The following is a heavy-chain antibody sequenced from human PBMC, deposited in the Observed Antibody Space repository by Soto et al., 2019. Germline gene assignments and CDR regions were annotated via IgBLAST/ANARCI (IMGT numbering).Heavy chain of an antibody. CDR1: GFTFSNYW. Sequence: EVQLVESVGDLVQPGGSQRVSCVASGFTFSNYWMHWVRQPPGKGLEWVSRIKNDGSGAYYADSVQGRFTISRDNAKNTLYLQMNSLRAEDTAVYYCTRGDGDYHDGNGYLGRHWGQGTLVTVSS. CDR2: IKNDGSGA. V-gene: IGHV3-74*01. D-gene: IGHD5-18*01. CDR3: TRGDGDYHDGNGYLGRH. J-gene: IGHJ4*02.